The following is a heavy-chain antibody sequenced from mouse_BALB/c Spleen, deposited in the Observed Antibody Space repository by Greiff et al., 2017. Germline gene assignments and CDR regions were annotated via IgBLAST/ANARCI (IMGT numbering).Heavy chain of an antibody. CDR2: ISSGGSYT. V-gene: IGHV5-6*01. Sequence: EVHLVESGGDLVKPGGSLKLSCAASGFTFSSYGMSWVRQTPDKRLEWVATISSGGSYTYYPDSVKGRFTISRDNAKNTLYLQMSSLKSEDTAMYYCARQGGYRYDDAMDYWGQGTSVTVSS. CDR3: ARQGGYRYDDAMDY. D-gene: IGHD2-14*01. CDR1: GFTFSSYG. J-gene: IGHJ4*01.